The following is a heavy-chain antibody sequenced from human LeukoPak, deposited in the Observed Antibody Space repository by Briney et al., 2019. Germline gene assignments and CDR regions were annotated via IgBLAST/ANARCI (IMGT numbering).Heavy chain of an antibody. Sequence: GGSLRLSCAASGFTFSSYWMSWVRQAPGKGLEWVANIKQDGSEKYYVDSVKGRFTISRDNAKNSLYLQMNSLRGEDTAVYYCARGGRDITMMRGVRPADYWGRGTLVTVSS. V-gene: IGHV3-7*01. CDR3: ARGGRDITMMRGVRPADY. J-gene: IGHJ4*02. CDR1: GFTFSSYW. CDR2: IKQDGSEK. D-gene: IGHD3-10*01.